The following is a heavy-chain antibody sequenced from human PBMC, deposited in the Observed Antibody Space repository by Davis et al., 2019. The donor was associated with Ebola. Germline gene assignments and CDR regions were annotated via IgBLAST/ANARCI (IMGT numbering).Heavy chain of an antibody. V-gene: IGHV1-69*04. Sequence: AASVKVSCKASGGTFSSYAISWVRQAPGQGLEWMGRIIPILGIANYAQKFQGRVTITADKSTSTAYMELSSLRSEDTAVYYCARMSLWSGYYSGYYYGMDVWGQGTTVTVSS. J-gene: IGHJ6*02. CDR3: ARMSLWSGYYSGYYYGMDV. CDR2: IIPILGIA. D-gene: IGHD3-3*01. CDR1: GGTFSSYA.